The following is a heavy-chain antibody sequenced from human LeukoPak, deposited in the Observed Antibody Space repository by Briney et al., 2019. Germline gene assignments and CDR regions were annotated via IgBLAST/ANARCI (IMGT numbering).Heavy chain of an antibody. CDR3: ARIRGLVTVVTSL. V-gene: IGHV4-34*01. D-gene: IGHD4-23*01. Sequence: SETLSLTCAVFGGSFSGNHWTWIRQPPGKGLEWIGEIHQSGSTNYNPSLQSRVTISVDTSKNQFSLKLSSVTAADTAVYYCARIRGLVTVVTSLWSQGTLVIVSS. CDR2: IHQSGST. CDR1: GGSFSGNH. J-gene: IGHJ4*02.